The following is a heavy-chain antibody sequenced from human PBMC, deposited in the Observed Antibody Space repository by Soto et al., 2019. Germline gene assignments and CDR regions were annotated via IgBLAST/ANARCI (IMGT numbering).Heavy chain of an antibody. CDR1: GYTFTSYG. CDR3: ARDFDDSSGYYKGDY. J-gene: IGHJ4*02. Sequence: ASVKVSCKASGYTFTSYGISWVRQAPGQGLEWMGWISAYNGNTNYAQKLQGRVTMTTDTSTSTAYMELRSLRSDDTAVYYCARDFDDSSGYYKGDYWRQGTLVTVSS. V-gene: IGHV1-18*01. CDR2: ISAYNGNT. D-gene: IGHD3-22*01.